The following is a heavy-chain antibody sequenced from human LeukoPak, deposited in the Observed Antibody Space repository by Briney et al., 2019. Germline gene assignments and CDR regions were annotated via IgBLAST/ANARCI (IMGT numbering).Heavy chain of an antibody. CDR2: IYHSGST. CDR3: ARGTGTTLFYYYYYMDV. J-gene: IGHJ6*03. V-gene: IGHV4-4*07. D-gene: IGHD1-1*01. Sequence: SETLSLTCTVSGGSISSYYWSWIRQPAGKGLEWIGSIYHSGSTYYNPSLKSRVTISVDTSKNQFSLKLSSVTAADTAVYYCARGTGTTLFYYYYYMDVWGKGTTVTVSS. CDR1: GGSISSYY.